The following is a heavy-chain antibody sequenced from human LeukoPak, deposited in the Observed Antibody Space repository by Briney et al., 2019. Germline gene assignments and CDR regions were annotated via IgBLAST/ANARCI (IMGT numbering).Heavy chain of an antibody. D-gene: IGHD2-15*01. V-gene: IGHV1-2*02. CDR3: ARDHGSCYDY. J-gene: IGHJ4*02. CDR2: INPNSGGT. CDR1: GYTFTSYD. Sequence: ASVKVSCKASGYTFTSYDMHWVRQAPGQGLEWMGWINPNSGGTKYAQKFQGRVTMTRDTSISTAYMELSRLRSDDTAVYYCARDHGSCYDYWGQGTLVTVSS.